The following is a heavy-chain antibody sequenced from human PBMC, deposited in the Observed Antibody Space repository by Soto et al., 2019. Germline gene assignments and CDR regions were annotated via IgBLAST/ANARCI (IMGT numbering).Heavy chain of an antibody. D-gene: IGHD5-12*01. V-gene: IGHV4-39*07. Sequence: SETLSLTCTVSGGSISSSSYYWGWIRQPPGKGLEWIGNIYYGGSTHYNPSLKSRVTISVDMSEKQSSLILTSVTAADTAVYWCARDPVDGYAFFDNWGQGALVTVSS. CDR1: GGSISSSSYY. CDR3: ARDPVDGYAFFDN. CDR2: IYYGGST. J-gene: IGHJ5*02.